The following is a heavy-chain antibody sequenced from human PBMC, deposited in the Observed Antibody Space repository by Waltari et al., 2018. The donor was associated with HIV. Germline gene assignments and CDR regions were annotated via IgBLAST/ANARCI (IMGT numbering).Heavy chain of an antibody. CDR3: ARSHDSSGYYNFDY. CDR2: IYYSGST. CDR1: GGSISTYY. D-gene: IGHD3-22*01. V-gene: IGHV4-59*01. Sequence: QVQLQESGPGLVKPSETLSLTCTVSGGSISTYYLSWLRQPPGKGLEWIGYIYYSGSTNYNPSPKSRVTISVDTSKNQFSLKLSSVTAADTAVYYCARSHDSSGYYNFDYWGQGTLVTVSS. J-gene: IGHJ4*02.